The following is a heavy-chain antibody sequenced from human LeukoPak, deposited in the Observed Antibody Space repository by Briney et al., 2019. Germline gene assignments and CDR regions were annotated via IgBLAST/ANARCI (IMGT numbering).Heavy chain of an antibody. CDR2: IYYSGST. CDR1: GGSISSGGYY. J-gene: IGHJ4*02. D-gene: IGHD1-26*01. CDR3: ARDQDGSYSFDY. V-gene: IGHV4-31*03. Sequence: SETLSLTCTVSGGSISSGGYYWSWIRQHPGKGLEWIGYIYYSGSTYYNPSLKSRVTISVDTSKNQLSLKLSSVTAADTAVYYCARDQDGSYSFDYWGQGTLVTVSS.